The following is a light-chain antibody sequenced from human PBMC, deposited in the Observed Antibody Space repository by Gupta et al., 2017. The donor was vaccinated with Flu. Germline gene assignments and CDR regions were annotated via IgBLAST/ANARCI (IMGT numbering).Light chain of an antibody. J-gene: IGKJ4*01. CDR3: QQSAVSPHT. Sequence: EIVSMQSPATLSLSPGERATLSCRASQSVSDNYLAWYQQKPGQAPRLLIFRASSRASAIPGRFSGSGSGTDVTLTISRLEPEDFAVYYCQQSAVSPHTFGGGTKVEI. V-gene: IGKV3-20*01. CDR2: RAS. CDR1: QSVSDNY.